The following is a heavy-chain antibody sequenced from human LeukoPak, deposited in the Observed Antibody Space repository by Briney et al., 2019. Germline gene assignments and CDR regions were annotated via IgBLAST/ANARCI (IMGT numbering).Heavy chain of an antibody. CDR3: AGVSYYDFWSGYYI. D-gene: IGHD3-3*01. V-gene: IGHV4-4*07. CDR1: GGSISSYY. Sequence: SETLSLTCTVSGGSISSYYWSWIRQPAGKGLEWIGRIYTSGSTNYNPSLKSRVTMSVDTSKNQFSLKLSSVTAADTAVYYCAGVSYYDFWSGYYIWGQGTLVTVSS. J-gene: IGHJ4*02. CDR2: IYTSGST.